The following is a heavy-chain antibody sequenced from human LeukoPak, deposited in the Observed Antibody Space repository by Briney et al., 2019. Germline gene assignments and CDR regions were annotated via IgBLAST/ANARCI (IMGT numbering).Heavy chain of an antibody. J-gene: IGHJ3*02. CDR3: ASGPGALLAFDI. V-gene: IGHV1-69*05. CDR1: GGTFSSYA. CDR2: IIPIFGTA. D-gene: IGHD2-21*01. Sequence: GVSVKVSCMASGGTFSSYAISWVRQAPGQGLEWMGVIIPIFGTANYAQKFQGRVTITTDESTSTAYMELSSLRSEDTAVYYCASGPGALLAFDIWGQGTMVTVSS.